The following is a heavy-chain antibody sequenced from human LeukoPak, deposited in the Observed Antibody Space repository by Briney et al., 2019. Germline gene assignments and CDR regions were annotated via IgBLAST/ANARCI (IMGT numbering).Heavy chain of an antibody. CDR1: GGSISSYY. CDR2: IYTSGST. Sequence: SSETLSLTCTVSGGSISSYYWSWIRQPAGKGLEWTGRIYTSGSTNYNPSLKSRVTMSVDTSKNQFSLKLSSVTAADTAVYYCASGYCSSTSCYIHAYWGQGTLVTVSS. J-gene: IGHJ4*02. D-gene: IGHD2-2*02. CDR3: ASGYCSSTSCYIHAY. V-gene: IGHV4-4*07.